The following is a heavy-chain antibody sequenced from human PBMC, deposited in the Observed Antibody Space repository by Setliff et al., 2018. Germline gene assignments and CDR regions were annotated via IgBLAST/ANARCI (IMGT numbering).Heavy chain of an antibody. D-gene: IGHD6-13*01. CDR3: AWASEGTAGAFDI. CDR2: IYYSGST. J-gene: IGHJ3*02. V-gene: IGHV4-39*07. Sequence: SETLSLTCTVSGGSISSSSYYWGWLRQPPGKGLEWIGSIYYSGSTYYNPSLKSRVTISVDTSKNQFSLKLSSVTAADTAVYYCAWASEGTAGAFDIWGQGTMVTVSS. CDR1: GGSISSSSYY.